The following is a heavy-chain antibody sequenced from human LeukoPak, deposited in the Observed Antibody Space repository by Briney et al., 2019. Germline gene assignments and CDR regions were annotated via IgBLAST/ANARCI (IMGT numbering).Heavy chain of an antibody. Sequence: GESLKISCKGSGYSFTSYWIGWVRQMPGKVLEWMGIIYPGDSDTRYSPSFQGQVTISADKSISTAYLQWSSLKASDTAMYYCARRKTGYGSGRSIGWFDPWGQGTLVTVSS. D-gene: IGHD3-10*01. CDR1: GYSFTSYW. V-gene: IGHV5-51*01. J-gene: IGHJ5*02. CDR2: IYPGDSDT. CDR3: ARRKTGYGSGRSIGWFDP.